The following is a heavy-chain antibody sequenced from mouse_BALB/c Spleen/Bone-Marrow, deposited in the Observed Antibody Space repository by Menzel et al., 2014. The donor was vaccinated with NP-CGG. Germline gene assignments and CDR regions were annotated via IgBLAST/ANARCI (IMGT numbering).Heavy chain of an antibody. CDR3: TRNYVSHYFDY. V-gene: IGHV14-3*02. Sequence: EVQLQQSGAELVKPGASVKLSCAASGFNIXDTFIHWVQQRPEQGLEWIGSIDPANDNSKFDPKFQGKATLTADTSSNTAYLQLSSLTSDDTAVYFCTRNYVSHYFDYWGQGTTLTVSS. D-gene: IGHD1-1*01. CDR2: IDPANDNS. CDR1: GFNIXDTF. J-gene: IGHJ2*01.